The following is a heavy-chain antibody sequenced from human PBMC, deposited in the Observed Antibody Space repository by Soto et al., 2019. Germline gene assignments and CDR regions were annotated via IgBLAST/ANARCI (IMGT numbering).Heavy chain of an antibody. CDR1: GYTFTSYD. Sequence: QVQLVQSGAEVKKPGASVKVSCKASGYTFTSYDINWVRQATGQGLEWMGWMNPNSGNTGYAQKFQGRVTMTRNTSISTAYMELSSLRSEDTAVYYCARVPTHGFWSGYFLYYYMDVWGKGTTVTVSS. CDR3: ARVPTHGFWSGYFLYYYMDV. CDR2: MNPNSGNT. V-gene: IGHV1-8*01. D-gene: IGHD3-3*01. J-gene: IGHJ6*03.